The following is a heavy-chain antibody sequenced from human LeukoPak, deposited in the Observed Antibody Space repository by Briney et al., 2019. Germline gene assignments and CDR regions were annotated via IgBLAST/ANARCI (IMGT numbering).Heavy chain of an antibody. D-gene: IGHD1-26*01. V-gene: IGHV3-7*01. CDR2: IKQDGSEK. CDR1: GFTFSSYW. Sequence: GGSLRLSCAASGFTFSSYWMSWVRQAPGKGLEWVANIKQDGSEKYYVDSVKGRFTISRDNAKNSLYLQMNSLRAEDTAVYYCARRKLVGAYNYDGFDYWGQGTLVTVSS. CDR3: ARRKLVGAYNYDGFDY. J-gene: IGHJ4*02.